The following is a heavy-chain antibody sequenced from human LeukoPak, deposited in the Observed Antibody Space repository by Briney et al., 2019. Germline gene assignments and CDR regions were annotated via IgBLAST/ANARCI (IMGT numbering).Heavy chain of an antibody. Sequence: ASVKVSCKASGYTFTSYGISWVRQAPGQGLEWMGWISAYNGNTNYAQKLQVRVTMTTDTSTSTAYMELRSLRSDDTAVYYCAIYKAARPYYYYGMDVWGQGTTVTVSS. V-gene: IGHV1-18*01. CDR3: AIYKAARPYYYYGMDV. CDR1: GYTFTSYG. D-gene: IGHD6-6*01. J-gene: IGHJ6*02. CDR2: ISAYNGNT.